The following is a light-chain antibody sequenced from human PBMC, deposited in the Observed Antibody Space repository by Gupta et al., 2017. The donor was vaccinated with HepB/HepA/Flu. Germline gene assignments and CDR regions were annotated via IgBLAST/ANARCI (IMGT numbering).Light chain of an antibody. J-gene: IGKJ4*01. CDR1: QYIANY. CDR3: QDSNSSLFT. Sequence: DVQLTQSPPSLSASVGDRITITCRASQYIANYLNWYQHKPGNAPRLLVSGASTVQSGVPSRFSGSGSGTDFTLTINGLQSEDFAIYYCQDSNSSLFTFGGGTKVDI. V-gene: IGKV1-39*01. CDR2: GAS.